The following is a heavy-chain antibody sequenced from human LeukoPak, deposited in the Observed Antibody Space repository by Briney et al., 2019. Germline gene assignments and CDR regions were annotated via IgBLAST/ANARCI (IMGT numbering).Heavy chain of an antibody. Sequence: GGSLRLSCVASGFTFSTYWMHWVRQAPGKGLVWVSRIHSDGSSTSYADSVKGRFTISRDNAKNSLYLQMNSLRAEDTAVYYCARDTIAARYYYYYMDVWGKGTTVTVSS. V-gene: IGHV3-74*01. CDR2: IHSDGSST. CDR3: ARDTIAARYYYYYMDV. D-gene: IGHD6-6*01. CDR1: GFTFSTYW. J-gene: IGHJ6*03.